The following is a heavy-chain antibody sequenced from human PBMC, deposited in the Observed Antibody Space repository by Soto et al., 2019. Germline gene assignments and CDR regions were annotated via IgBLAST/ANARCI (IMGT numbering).Heavy chain of an antibody. CDR2: ISSSSSYI. J-gene: IGHJ4*02. Sequence: EVQLVESGGGLVKPGGSLRLSCAASGFTFSSYSMNWVRQAPGKGLEWVSSISSSSSYIYYADSVKGRFTISRDNAKNSLYLQMNSLRAEDTAVYYCARGHGVVPAAMGLGWSQGTLVTVSS. D-gene: IGHD2-2*01. CDR3: ARGHGVVPAAMGLG. V-gene: IGHV3-21*01. CDR1: GFTFSSYS.